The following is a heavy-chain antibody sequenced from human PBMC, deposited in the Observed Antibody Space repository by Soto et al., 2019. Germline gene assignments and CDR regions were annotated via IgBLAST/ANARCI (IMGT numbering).Heavy chain of an antibody. J-gene: IGHJ6*02. CDR2: IYYSGST. CDR1: GGSISSSSYY. V-gene: IGHV4-39*01. Sequence: SETLSLTCTVSGGSISSSSYYWGWIRQPPGKGLEWIASIYYSGSTYYNPSLKSRVTISVDTSKNQFYLKLSSVTAADTAVYYCARQAGGWDYYYYYGMDVWGQGTTVT. D-gene: IGHD6-19*01. CDR3: ARQAGGWDYYYYYGMDV.